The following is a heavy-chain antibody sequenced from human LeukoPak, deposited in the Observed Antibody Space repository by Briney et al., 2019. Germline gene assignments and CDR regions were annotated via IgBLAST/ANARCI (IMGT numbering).Heavy chain of an antibody. V-gene: IGHV4-39*07. CDR1: GGSISSSSYY. CDR2: IYYSGST. CDR3: ARVMVRGSYWYFDL. J-gene: IGHJ2*01. Sequence: SETLSLTCTVSGGSISSSSYYWGWIHQPPGKGLEWIGSIYYSGSTYYNPSLKSRVTISVDTSKNQFSLKLSSVTAADTAVYYCARVMVRGSYWYFDLWGRGTLVTVSS. D-gene: IGHD3-10*01.